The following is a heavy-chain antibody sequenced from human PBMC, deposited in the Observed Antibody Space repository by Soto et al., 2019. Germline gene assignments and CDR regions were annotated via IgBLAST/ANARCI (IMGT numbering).Heavy chain of an antibody. Sequence: AAVKVSSKASGYTFTSEGISWVRQANGQGLEWMGWISAYNGNTNYAQKLQGRVTMTTDTSTSTAYMELRSLRSDDTAVYYCARREGGCPTCDAFDIWGQGTMVTVS. D-gene: IGHD1-26*01. V-gene: IGHV1-18*01. CDR2: ISAYNGNT. J-gene: IGHJ3*02. CDR3: ARREGGCPTCDAFDI. CDR1: GYTFTSEG.